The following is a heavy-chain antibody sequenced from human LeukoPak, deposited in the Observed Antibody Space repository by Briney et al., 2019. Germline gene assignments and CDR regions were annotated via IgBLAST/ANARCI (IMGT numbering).Heavy chain of an antibody. V-gene: IGHV4-34*01. CDR2: ITHSGST. CDR1: GGSFSGYY. CDR3: ARVNSYYYGMDV. Sequence: SETLSLTCAVYGGSFSGYYWSWIRQPPGKGLEWIGEITHSGSTNYNPSLKSRVTVSVDTSKNQFSLRLTSVTAADTAVYYCARVNSYYYGMDVWGQGTTVTVSS. J-gene: IGHJ6*02.